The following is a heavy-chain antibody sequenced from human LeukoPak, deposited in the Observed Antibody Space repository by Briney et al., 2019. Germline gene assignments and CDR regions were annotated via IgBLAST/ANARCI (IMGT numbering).Heavy chain of an antibody. V-gene: IGHV3-15*01. J-gene: IGHJ4*02. CDR2: IKTKTNGGTT. Sequence: PGGSLRLSCAASGFTFSTAWMNWVRQAPGKGLECVGRIKTKTNGGTTDYAAPVKGRFTISRDDSKNTLYLQMNSLKAEDTAVYYCTADDLDYYASSGLSYWGQGTLVSVSS. CDR3: TADDLDYYASSGLSY. D-gene: IGHD3-22*01. CDR1: GFTFSTAW.